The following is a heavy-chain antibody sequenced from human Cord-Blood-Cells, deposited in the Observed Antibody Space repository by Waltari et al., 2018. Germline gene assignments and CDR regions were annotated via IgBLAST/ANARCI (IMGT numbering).Heavy chain of an antibody. CDR2: ISYDGSNK. V-gene: IGHV3-30*18. Sequence: QVQLVGSGGGVVQPGRSLRLSCAASGFTFSGYGMHWFRQAPGKGREWVAVISYDGSNKYYADSVKGRFTISRDNSKNTLYLQMNSLRAEDTAVYYCAKDLSNYEGYYWGQGTLVTVSS. CDR3: AKDLSNYEGYY. D-gene: IGHD4-4*01. J-gene: IGHJ4*02. CDR1: GFTFSGYG.